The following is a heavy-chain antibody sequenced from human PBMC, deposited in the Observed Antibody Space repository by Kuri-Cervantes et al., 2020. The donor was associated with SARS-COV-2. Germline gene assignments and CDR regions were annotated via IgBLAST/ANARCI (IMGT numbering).Heavy chain of an antibody. V-gene: IGHV1-18*01. Sequence: ASVKVSCKASGYTFTSYGISWVRQAPGQGLEWMGWISAYNGNTNYAQELQGRVTMTTDTSTSTAYMELRSLRSDDTAVYYCARGLKRVVPAEKGSGDYYYYMDVWGKGTTVTVSS. J-gene: IGHJ6*03. CDR2: ISAYNGNT. CDR3: ARGLKRVVPAEKGSGDYYYYMDV. D-gene: IGHD2-2*01. CDR1: GYTFTSYG.